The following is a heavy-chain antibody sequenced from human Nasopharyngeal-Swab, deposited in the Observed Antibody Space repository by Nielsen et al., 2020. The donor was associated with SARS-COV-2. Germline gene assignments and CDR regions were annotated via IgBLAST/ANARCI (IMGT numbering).Heavy chain of an antibody. Sequence: GSLRLSCTVSGGSISSYYWGWIRQPPGKGLEWIGSIYYSGSTYYNPSLKSRVTISVDTSKNQFSLKLSSVTAADTAVYYCFGLAAAGYFDYWGQGTLVTVSS. J-gene: IGHJ4*02. V-gene: IGHV4-39*07. CDR2: IYYSGST. D-gene: IGHD6-13*01. CDR1: GGSISSYY. CDR3: FGLAAAGYFDY.